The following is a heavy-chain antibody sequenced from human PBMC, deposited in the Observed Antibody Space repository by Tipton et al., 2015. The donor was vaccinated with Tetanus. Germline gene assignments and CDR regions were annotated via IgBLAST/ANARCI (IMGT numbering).Heavy chain of an antibody. CDR1: GGSISGSPYF. CDR2: IYYSGST. D-gene: IGHD6-6*01. Sequence: GLVKPSETLSLTCTVSGGSISGSPYFWNWIRQQPGKGPEWIGYIYYSGSTYYNPSLKSRVTISVDTSKNQFSLKMNSVTAADTAMYYCAKDQGGGRVVRLNWFDPWGPGTLVTVSS. J-gene: IGHJ5*02. V-gene: IGHV4-31*03. CDR3: AKDQGGGRVVRLNWFDP.